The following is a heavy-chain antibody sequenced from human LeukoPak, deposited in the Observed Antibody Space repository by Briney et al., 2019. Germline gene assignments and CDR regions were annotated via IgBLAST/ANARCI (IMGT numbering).Heavy chain of an antibody. Sequence: ASVKVSCKASGYTFTSYGISWVRQAPGQGLEWMGDINPYSGRTNSEQRFQGRVIMTRDTSISTAYMELSSLRSDDTAMYYCARGPSSGAFDIWGQGTMVTVSS. V-gene: IGHV1-2*02. CDR1: GYTFTSYG. CDR2: INPYSGRT. CDR3: ARGPSSGAFDI. D-gene: IGHD6-25*01. J-gene: IGHJ3*02.